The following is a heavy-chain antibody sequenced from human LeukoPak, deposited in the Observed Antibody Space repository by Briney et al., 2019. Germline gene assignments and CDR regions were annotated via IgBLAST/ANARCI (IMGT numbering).Heavy chain of an antibody. D-gene: IGHD3-3*01. CDR3: ARVGGEYYDFWSGYYVFDY. CDR2: IYYSGST. J-gene: IGHJ4*02. CDR1: DDSITMYY. Sequence: SETLSLTCSVSDDSITMYYWTWLRQPPGKGLEWIGYIYYSGSTYYNPSLKSRVTIPVDTSKNQFSLKLSSVTAADTAVYYCARVGGEYYDFWSGYYVFDYWGQGTLVTVSS. V-gene: IGHV4-59*12.